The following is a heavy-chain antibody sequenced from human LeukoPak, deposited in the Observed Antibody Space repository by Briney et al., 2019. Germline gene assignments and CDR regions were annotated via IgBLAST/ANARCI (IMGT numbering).Heavy chain of an antibody. J-gene: IGHJ4*02. CDR1: GGTFSKYA. Sequence: VASVKVSSKASGGTFSKYAINWVRPAPGKGREWMGGIIPALGSANYAQKFQGSVTLTTDTSTNTAYMEMSSLRSEDTAVYYCARVGPLGGSSWYAGILGYSDFWGQGTLVTVSS. V-gene: IGHV1-69*10. CDR3: ARVGPLGGSSWYAGILGYSDF. D-gene: IGHD6-13*01. CDR2: IIPALGSA.